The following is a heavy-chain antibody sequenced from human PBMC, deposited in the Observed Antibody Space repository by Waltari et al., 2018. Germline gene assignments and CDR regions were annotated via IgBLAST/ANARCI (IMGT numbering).Heavy chain of an antibody. CDR1: GLTFSSYA. CDR2: ISGSGGST. J-gene: IGHJ4*02. CDR3: AKDTWAGLYNY. Sequence: EVQLLESGGGLVQPGGSLRLSCAASGLTFSSYAVRWVRQAPGKVLEWVSAISGSGGSTYYADSVKGRFTISRDNSKNTLYLQMNSLRAEDTAVYYCAKDTWAGLYNYWGQGTLVTVSS. V-gene: IGHV3-23*01. D-gene: IGHD6-19*01.